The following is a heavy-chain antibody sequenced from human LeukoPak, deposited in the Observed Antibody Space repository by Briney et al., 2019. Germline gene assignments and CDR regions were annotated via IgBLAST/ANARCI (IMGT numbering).Heavy chain of an antibody. V-gene: IGHV4-59*01. CDR3: AREGLGYGDYGFDP. CDR1: GGSISSYY. D-gene: IGHD4-17*01. Sequence: KPSETLSLTCTVSGGSISSYYWSWIRQPPGKGLEWIGYIYYSGSTNYNPSLKSRVTISVDTSKNQFFLKLSSVTAADTAVYYCAREGLGYGDYGFDPWGQGTLVTVSS. CDR2: IYYSGST. J-gene: IGHJ5*02.